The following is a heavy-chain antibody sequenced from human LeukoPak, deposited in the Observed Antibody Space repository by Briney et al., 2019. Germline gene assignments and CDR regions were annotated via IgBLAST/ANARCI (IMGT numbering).Heavy chain of an antibody. V-gene: IGHV4-59*01. CDR2: IYYSGST. CDR1: GGSIRSYY. D-gene: IGHD3-10*01. CDR3: ARVHYSGSGSYLDY. Sequence: PSETLSLTCTVSGGSIRSYYWSWIRQPPGKGLEWIGYIYYSGSTNYNPSLKSRVTISVDTSKNQFSLKLSSVTAADTAVYYCARVHYSGSGSYLDYWGQGTLVTVSS. J-gene: IGHJ4*02.